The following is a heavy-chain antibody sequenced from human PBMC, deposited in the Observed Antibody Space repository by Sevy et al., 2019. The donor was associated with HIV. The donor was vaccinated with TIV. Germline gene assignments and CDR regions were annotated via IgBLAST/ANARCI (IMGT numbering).Heavy chain of an antibody. CDR3: TTVGSFGAGVALVPAAKGMDV. CDR2: IKSKTDGGTT. Sequence: GGSLRLSCAASGFTFSNAWMNWVRQAPGKGLEWVGRIKSKTDGGTTDYAAPVKGRFTISRDDSKNTLYLQVNSLKTEDTAVYYCTTVGSFGAGVALVPAAKGMDVWSQGTTVTVSS. V-gene: IGHV3-15*07. J-gene: IGHJ6*02. D-gene: IGHD2-2*01. CDR1: GFTFSNAW.